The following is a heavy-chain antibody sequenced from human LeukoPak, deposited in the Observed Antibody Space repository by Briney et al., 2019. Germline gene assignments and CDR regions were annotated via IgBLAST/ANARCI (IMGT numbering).Heavy chain of an antibody. CDR3: ARAEKAVTGTLDS. V-gene: IGHV4-59*01. CDR2: MYNRGST. D-gene: IGHD6-19*01. Sequence: SETLSLTCTVSGDSISNYYWSWIRQSPGKELEWVGYMYNRGSTIYNPSLKSRVTISTDTSKNQFPLRLTSVTAADTAVYYCARAEKAVTGTLDSWGQGTLISVSS. CDR1: GDSISNYY. J-gene: IGHJ4*02.